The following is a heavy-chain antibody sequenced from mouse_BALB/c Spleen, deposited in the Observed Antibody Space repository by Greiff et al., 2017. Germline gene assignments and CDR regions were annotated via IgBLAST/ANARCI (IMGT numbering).Heavy chain of an antibody. CDR1: GFNIKDYY. CDR2: IDPENGDT. V-gene: IGHV14-4*02. CDR3: NARGSYGNPRAMDY. D-gene: IGHD2-10*02. Sequence: EVKLVESGAELVRSGASVKLSCTASGFNIKDYYMHWVKQRPEQGLEWIGWIDPENGDTEYAPKFQGKATMTADTSSNTAYLQLSSLTSEDTAVYYCNARGSYGNPRAMDYWGQGTSVTVSS. J-gene: IGHJ4*01.